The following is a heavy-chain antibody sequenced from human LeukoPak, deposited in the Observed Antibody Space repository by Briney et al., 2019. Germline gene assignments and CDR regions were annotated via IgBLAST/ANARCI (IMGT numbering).Heavy chain of an antibody. CDR3: TTILFDYGDYFDY. CDR2: IKSKAHGGTT. J-gene: IGHJ4*02. Sequence: PGGPLSLFCAPSGFTYKNAWTRCLPHAPGRAGEGGGRIKSKAHGGTTDYAAPVKDRFTISRDDSKNTLYLQMNSLKTEDTAVYYCTTILFDYGDYFDYWGQGILVTVSS. CDR1: GFTYKNAW. V-gene: IGHV3-15*01. D-gene: IGHD4-17*01.